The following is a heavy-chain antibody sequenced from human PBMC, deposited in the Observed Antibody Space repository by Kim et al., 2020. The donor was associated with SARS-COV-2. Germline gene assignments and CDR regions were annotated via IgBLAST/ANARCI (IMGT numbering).Heavy chain of an antibody. J-gene: IGHJ6*02. V-gene: IGHV7-4-1*02. Sequence: ASVKVSCKASGYTFTSYAMNWVRQAPGQGLEWMGWIDTNTGNPTYAQGFTGRFVFSLDTSVSTAYLQISSLKAEDTAVYYCAILRGEQQLVPVNYYYYGMDVWGQGTTVTVSS. D-gene: IGHD6-13*01. CDR3: AILRGEQQLVPVNYYYYGMDV. CDR2: IDTNTGNP. CDR1: GYTFTSYA.